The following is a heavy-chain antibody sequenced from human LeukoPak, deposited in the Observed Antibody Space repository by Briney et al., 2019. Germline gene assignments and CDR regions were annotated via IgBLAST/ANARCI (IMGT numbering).Heavy chain of an antibody. J-gene: IGHJ4*02. CDR3: ARDLDGDYGRYFDY. V-gene: IGHV3-20*01. Sequence: GSLRLSCAASGFTFDDYGMSWVRQAPGKGLEWVSGINWNGGSTGYADSVKGRFTISRDNAKNSLYLQMNSLRAEDTALYHCARDLDGDYGRYFDYWGQGTLVTVSS. D-gene: IGHD4-17*01. CDR1: GFTFDDYG. CDR2: INWNGGST.